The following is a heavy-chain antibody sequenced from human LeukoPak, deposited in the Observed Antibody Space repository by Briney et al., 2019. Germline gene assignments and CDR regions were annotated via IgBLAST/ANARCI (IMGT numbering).Heavy chain of an antibody. D-gene: IGHD6-13*01. CDR1: GYTFTGHY. J-gene: IGHJ4*02. CDR2: INPNSGGT. CDR3: ARDVKEYSSSWYGHHYFDY. V-gene: IGHV1-2*02. Sequence: VASVKVSCKAFGYTFTGHYMHWVRQAPGQGLEWMGWINPNSGGTNYAQKFQGRVTMTRDTSISTAYMELSRLSSDDTAVYYCARDVKEYSSSWYGHHYFDYWGQGTLVTVSS.